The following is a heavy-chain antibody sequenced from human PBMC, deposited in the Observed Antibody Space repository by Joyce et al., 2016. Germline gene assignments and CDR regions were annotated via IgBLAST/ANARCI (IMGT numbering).Heavy chain of an antibody. Sequence: EVQLLESGGDVVQPGGSLRLSCAASGFTFDGYTRHWVGQVPGKGLEWVSLISWDGGSTSYADSVKGRFTISRDNSKNSLFLQMNSLTPDDTALYYCATGYSYGLFDYWGQGTLVTVSS. CDR1: GFTFDGYT. CDR3: ATGYSYGLFDY. CDR2: ISWDGGST. J-gene: IGHJ4*02. V-gene: IGHV3-43*01. D-gene: IGHD5-18*01.